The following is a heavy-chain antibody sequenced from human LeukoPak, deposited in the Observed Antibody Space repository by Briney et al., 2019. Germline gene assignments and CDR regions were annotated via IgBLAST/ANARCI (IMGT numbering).Heavy chain of an antibody. V-gene: IGHV3-74*01. D-gene: IGHD4-17*01. CDR2: INRDGSST. CDR1: GLTLSSSW. CDR3: AREGDYGDYFDY. Sequence: GGSLRLSCAASGLTLSSSWMHWVRQAPGKGLVWVSRINRDGSSTSYADSVKGRFTISRDNAKNTLYLQMNSLRAEDTAVYYCAREGDYGDYFDYWGQGTLVTVSS. J-gene: IGHJ4*02.